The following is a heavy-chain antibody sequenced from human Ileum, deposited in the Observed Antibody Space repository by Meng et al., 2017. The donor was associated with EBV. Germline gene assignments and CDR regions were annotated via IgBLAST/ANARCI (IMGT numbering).Heavy chain of an antibody. CDR2: TYPTGPT. D-gene: IGHD1-26*01. V-gene: IGHV4-4*02. CDR1: GGLISSDYW. J-gene: IGHJ4*02. Sequence: QLQRPESGPGLVKPLWPLSLTGAISGGLISSDYWWSWVRQSPEKGLEWIGETYPTGPTYYNPSLKGRVSISIDKSKNQLSLKLNSVTAADTAVYYCVRGGTYYLSYWGQGSLVTVSS. CDR3: VRGGTYYLSY.